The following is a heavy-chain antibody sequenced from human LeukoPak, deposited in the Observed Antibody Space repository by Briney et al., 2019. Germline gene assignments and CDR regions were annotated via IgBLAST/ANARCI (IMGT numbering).Heavy chain of an antibody. Sequence: VSVKVSCKASGYTFTGYYMHWVRQAPGQGLEWMGWINPNSGGTNYAQKFQGRVTMTRDTSISTAYMELSRLRSDDTAVYYCAREAVGATSAFDIWGQGTMVTVSS. CDR3: AREAVGATSAFDI. CDR2: INPNSGGT. V-gene: IGHV1-2*02. CDR1: GYTFTGYY. D-gene: IGHD1-26*01. J-gene: IGHJ3*02.